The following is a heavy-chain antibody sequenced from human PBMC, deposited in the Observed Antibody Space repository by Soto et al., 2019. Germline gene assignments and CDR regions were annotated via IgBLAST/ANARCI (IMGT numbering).Heavy chain of an antibody. CDR2: IYYSGST. CDR3: ARGDDYGDYAFAFDI. V-gene: IGHV4-31*03. CDR1: GGSISSGGYY. D-gene: IGHD4-17*01. J-gene: IGHJ3*02. Sequence: PSETLSLTCTVSGGSISSGGYYWSWIRQHPGKGLEWIGYIYYSGSTYYNPSLKSRVTISVDTSKNQFSLKLSSVTAADTAVYYCARGDDYGDYAFAFDIWGQGTMVTVSS.